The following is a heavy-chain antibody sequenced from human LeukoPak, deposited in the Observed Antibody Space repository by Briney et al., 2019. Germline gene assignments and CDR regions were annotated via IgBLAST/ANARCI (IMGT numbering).Heavy chain of an antibody. D-gene: IGHD4-17*01. Sequence: SVKVSCKASGGTFSSYAISWVRQAPGQGLEWMGGIIPIFGTANYAQKFQGRVTITADESTSTAYMELSSLRSEDTAVYYCATIELSGDQRGYWGQGTLVTVSS. CDR1: GGTFSSYA. J-gene: IGHJ4*02. CDR3: ATIELSGDQRGY. V-gene: IGHV1-69*13. CDR2: IIPIFGTA.